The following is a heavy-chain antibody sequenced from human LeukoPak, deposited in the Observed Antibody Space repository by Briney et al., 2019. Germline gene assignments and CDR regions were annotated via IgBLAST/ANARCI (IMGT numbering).Heavy chain of an antibody. CDR2: ISAYNGNT. CDR1: GYTFTSYG. CDR3: AXXXXXXXXXEFSSLGPYFDY. D-gene: IGHD3-10*01. V-gene: IGHV1-18*01. Sequence: ASVKVSCKASGYTFTSYGISWVRQAPGQGLEWMGWISAYNGNTNYAQKLQGRVTMTTDTSTSTAYMELRSLRSDDTAVYYCAXXXXXXXXXEFSSLGPYFDYWGQGTLVTVSS. J-gene: IGHJ4*02.